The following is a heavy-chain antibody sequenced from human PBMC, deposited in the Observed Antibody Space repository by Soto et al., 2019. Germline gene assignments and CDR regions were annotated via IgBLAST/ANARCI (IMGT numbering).Heavy chain of an antibody. J-gene: IGHJ6*02. CDR2: IYYSGST. Sequence: TLSLTCTVSGGSISSGGYYWSWIRQHPGKGLEWIGYIYYSGSTYYNPSLKSRVTISVDTSKNQFSLKLSSVTAADTAVYYCARDAVPAAINYYYGMDVWGQGTTVTVSS. CDR3: ARDAVPAAINYYYGMDV. D-gene: IGHD2-2*01. CDR1: GGSISSGGYY. V-gene: IGHV4-31*03.